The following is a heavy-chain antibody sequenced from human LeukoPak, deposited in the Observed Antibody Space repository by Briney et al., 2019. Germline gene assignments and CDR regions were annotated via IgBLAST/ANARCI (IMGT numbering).Heavy chain of an antibody. CDR3: VRAIVGATLDY. CDR2: INGNGGGT. CDR1: GFIFSNHA. Sequence: GGSLRLSCSASGFIFSNHAMHWVRQAPGKGLEYVSAINGNGGGTYNADSVKGRFTISRDNSKNTLYLQMSSLRADDTAVYYCVRAIVGATLDYWGQGILVTVSS. J-gene: IGHJ4*02. D-gene: IGHD1-26*01. V-gene: IGHV3-64D*06.